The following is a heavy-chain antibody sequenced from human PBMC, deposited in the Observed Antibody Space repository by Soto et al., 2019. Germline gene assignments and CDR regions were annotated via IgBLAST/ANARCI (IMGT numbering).Heavy chain of an antibody. CDR2: IYHSGST. D-gene: IGHD3-16*01. CDR3: AREAERWAGSLGY. V-gene: IGHV4-30-2*01. CDR1: GGSISSGGYS. J-gene: IGHJ4*02. Sequence: SETLSLTCAVSGGSISSGGYSWSWIRQPPGKGLEWIGYIYHSGSTYYNPSLKSRVTISVDRSKNQFSLKLSSVTAADTAVYYCAREAERWAGSLGYWGQGTLVTVSS.